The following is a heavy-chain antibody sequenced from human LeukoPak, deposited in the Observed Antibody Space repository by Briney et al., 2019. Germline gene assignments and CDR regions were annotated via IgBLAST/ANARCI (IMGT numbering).Heavy chain of an antibody. CDR1: GFTFSTYA. CDR2: ITSDGRR. J-gene: IGHJ4*02. Sequence: GGSLRLSCAASGFTFSTYAMIWVRQAPGKGLEWVSTITSDGRRYYADSVKGRFTISRDNSKNTLYLQMNSLRAEDTAVYYCAKDFKRGVLFHWGQGTLVTVSS. D-gene: IGHD3-10*01. CDR3: AKDFKRGVLFH. V-gene: IGHV3-23*01.